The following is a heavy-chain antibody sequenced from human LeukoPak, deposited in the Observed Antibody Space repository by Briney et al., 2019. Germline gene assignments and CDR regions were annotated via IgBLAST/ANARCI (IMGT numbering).Heavy chain of an antibody. V-gene: IGHV3-7*01. CDR3: ARGSSGPLGDY. Sequence: GGSLRFSCAASGFTFSSYWMSGVRQAPGKGLEWVANIKQDGSEKYYVDSVKGRFTISRDNAKNSLYLQMNSLRAEDTAVYYCARGSSGPLGDYWGQGTLVTVSS. D-gene: IGHD6-19*01. CDR2: IKQDGSEK. CDR1: GFTFSSYW. J-gene: IGHJ4*02.